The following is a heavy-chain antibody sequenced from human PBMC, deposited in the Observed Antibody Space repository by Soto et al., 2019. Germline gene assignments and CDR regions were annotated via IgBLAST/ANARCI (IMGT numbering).Heavy chain of an antibody. J-gene: IGHJ4*02. CDR1: SGSFSGYY. CDR2: ISHSGST. V-gene: IGHV4-34*01. CDR3: ARCYASSRRYLPQLDY. Sequence: QVQLQQGGAGLLKPSETLSLRCVVNSGSFSGYYWTWIRQTPGKGLEWIGEISHSGSTNYNPSLISRVTMSADTSQKQFSLRLSSVTAADTALYFCARCYASSRRYLPQLDYCGQGTVVTVSS. D-gene: IGHD2-2*01.